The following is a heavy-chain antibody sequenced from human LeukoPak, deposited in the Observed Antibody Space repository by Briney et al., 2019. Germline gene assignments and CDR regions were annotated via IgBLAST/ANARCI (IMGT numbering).Heavy chain of an antibody. V-gene: IGHV3-23*01. Sequence: GGSLRLSCAASGFTFSSYGMHWVRQAPGKGLEWVSAISGSGGSTYYADSVKGRFTISRDNSKNTLYLQMNSLRAEDTAVYYCARDNRVPNGYSYGDYYFDYWGQGTLVTVSS. CDR2: ISGSGGST. J-gene: IGHJ4*02. D-gene: IGHD5-18*01. CDR3: ARDNRVPNGYSYGDYYFDY. CDR1: GFTFSSYG.